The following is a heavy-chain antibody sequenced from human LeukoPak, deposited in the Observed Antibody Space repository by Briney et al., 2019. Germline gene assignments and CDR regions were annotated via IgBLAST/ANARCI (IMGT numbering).Heavy chain of an antibody. CDR1: GYIFSDHG. CDR2: ISTFSGNT. V-gene: IGHV1-18*01. J-gene: IGHJ4*02. CDR3: APSVRSGGSYYFDY. D-gene: IGHD2-15*01. Sequence: ASVKVSCKASGYIFSDHGITWVRQVPGQGLEWLGGISTFSGNTNYAQKFQGRVTMTTDTSTSTVNMELSSLRSEDTAVYYCAPSVRSGGSYYFDYWGQGTLVTVSS.